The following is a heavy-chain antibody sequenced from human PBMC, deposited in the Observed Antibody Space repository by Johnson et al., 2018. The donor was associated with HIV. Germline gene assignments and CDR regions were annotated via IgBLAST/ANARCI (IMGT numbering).Heavy chain of an antibody. CDR1: GFTFSNAW. J-gene: IGHJ3*02. Sequence: VQLVESGGGLVQPGRSLRLSCVASGFTFSNAWMSWVRQAPGKGLEWVGRIKSKTDGGTTDYAAPVKGRFTISRDDSKNTLYLQMNSLKTEDTAVYYCTTYSIIHAFDIWGQGTMVTVSS. CDR3: TTYSIIHAFDI. D-gene: IGHD6-13*01. V-gene: IGHV3-15*01. CDR2: IKSKTDGGTT.